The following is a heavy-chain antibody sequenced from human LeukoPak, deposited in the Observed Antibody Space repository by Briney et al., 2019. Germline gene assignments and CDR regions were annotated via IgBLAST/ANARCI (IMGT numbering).Heavy chain of an antibody. Sequence: SVKVSCKASGGTFSSYAISWVRQAPGQGLEWMGGIIPIFGTANYAQKFQGRVTITADESTNTACMELRSLRSEDTAVYYCARGSGDSSGYDLPKPYSYWGQGTLVTVSS. V-gene: IGHV1-69*01. CDR2: IIPIFGTA. CDR3: ARGSGDSSGYDLPKPYSY. J-gene: IGHJ4*02. CDR1: GGTFSSYA. D-gene: IGHD5-12*01.